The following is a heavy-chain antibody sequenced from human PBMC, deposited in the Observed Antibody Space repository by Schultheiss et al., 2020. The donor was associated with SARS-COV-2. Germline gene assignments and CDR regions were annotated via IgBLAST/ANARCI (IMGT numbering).Heavy chain of an antibody. Sequence: ASVKVSCKASGYTFTSYAMHWVRQAPGQRLEWMGWSNAGNGNTKYSQEFQGRVTITRDTSASTAYMELSSLRSEDTAVYYCARGSGYSYGYGYWGQGTLVTVSS. D-gene: IGHD5-18*01. CDR2: SNAGNGNT. V-gene: IGHV1-3*02. J-gene: IGHJ4*02. CDR1: GYTFTSYA. CDR3: ARGSGYSYGYGY.